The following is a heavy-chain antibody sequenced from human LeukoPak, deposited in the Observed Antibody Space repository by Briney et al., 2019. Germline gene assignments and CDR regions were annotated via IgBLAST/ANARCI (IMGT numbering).Heavy chain of an antibody. V-gene: IGHV4-59*01. CDR2: IYYSGST. CDR3: ARIYDSSGYPAFDI. Sequence: SETLSLTCTVSGDSISSYYWSWIRQPPGKGLEWIGYIYYSGSTNYNPSLKSRVTISVDTSKNQFSLKLSSVTAADTAVYYCARIYDSSGYPAFDIWGQGTMVTVSS. J-gene: IGHJ3*02. D-gene: IGHD3-22*01. CDR1: GDSISSYY.